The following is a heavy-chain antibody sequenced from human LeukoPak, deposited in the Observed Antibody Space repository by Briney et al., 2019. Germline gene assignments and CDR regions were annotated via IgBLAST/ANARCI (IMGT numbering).Heavy chain of an antibody. J-gene: IGHJ4*02. CDR2: ISGGGTT. CDR1: GFTFSSYA. Sequence: GGSLRLSCAASGFTFSSYAMNWVRQAPGKGLEWVSAISGGGTTYYADSVKGRFTISRDNSKNTLYLQMNSLRAEDTAVYYCARDLKGDGYFGYWGQGTLVTVSS. V-gene: IGHV3-23*01. CDR3: ARDLKGDGYFGY. D-gene: IGHD2-21*02.